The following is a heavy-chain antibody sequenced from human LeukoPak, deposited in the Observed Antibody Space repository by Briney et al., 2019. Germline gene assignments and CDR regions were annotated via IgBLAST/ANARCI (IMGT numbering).Heavy chain of an antibody. J-gene: IGHJ6*02. CDR2: ISGGGAST. V-gene: IGHV3-23*01. Sequence: QSGGSLRLSCAASGFTFSSYVMSWVRQAPGKGLDWVSGISGGGASTYYADSVKGRFTISRDNSKNTLYLQINSLRAEDTAVYYCANRGTDYGSGNDYGMDVWGQGTTVTVSS. CDR1: GFTFSSYV. CDR3: ANRGTDYGSGNDYGMDV. D-gene: IGHD3-10*01.